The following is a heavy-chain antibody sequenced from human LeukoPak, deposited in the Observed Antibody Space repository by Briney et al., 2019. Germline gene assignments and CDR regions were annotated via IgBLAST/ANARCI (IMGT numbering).Heavy chain of an antibody. D-gene: IGHD2-8*01. V-gene: IGHV3-21*01. CDR2: ISSSTSYI. CDR3: ARATNGRFDI. CDR1: GFTFSSYS. Sequence: GGSLRLSCAASGFTFSSYSMNWVRQAPGRGLEWVSFISSSTSYISYADSVRGRFTISRDNAKSSLWLQMNSLRAEDTAVYYCARATNGRFDIWGQGTMVTVSS. J-gene: IGHJ3*02.